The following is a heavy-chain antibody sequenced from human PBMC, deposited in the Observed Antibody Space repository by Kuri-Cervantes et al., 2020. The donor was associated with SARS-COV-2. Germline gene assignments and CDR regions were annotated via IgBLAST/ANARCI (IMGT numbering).Heavy chain of an antibody. J-gene: IGHJ4*02. V-gene: IGHV3-23*01. CDR2: ISGSGGST. CDR1: GFTFSDYC. Sequence: GGSLRLSCAASGFTFSDYCMNWVRQAPGKGLEWVSAISGSGGSTYYADSVKGRFTISRDNSKNTLYLQMNSLRAEDTAVYYCVRDGDHWNFDYWGQGTLVTVSS. D-gene: IGHD1-1*01. CDR3: VRDGDHWNFDY.